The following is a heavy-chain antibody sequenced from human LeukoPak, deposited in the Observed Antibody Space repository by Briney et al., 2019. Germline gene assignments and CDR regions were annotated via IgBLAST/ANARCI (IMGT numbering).Heavy chain of an antibody. D-gene: IGHD3-16*02. J-gene: IGHJ3*02. CDR2: IWYDGSNK. CDR1: GFTFSSYG. Sequence: GGSLRLSCAASGFTFSSYGMHWVRQAPGKGLEWVAVIWYDGSNKYYADSVKGRFTISRDNSKNTLYLQMNSLRAEDTAVYYCASGQYSRYVWGSYRYEGAFDIWGQGTMVTVSS. V-gene: IGHV3-33*01. CDR3: ASGQYSRYVWGSYRYEGAFDI.